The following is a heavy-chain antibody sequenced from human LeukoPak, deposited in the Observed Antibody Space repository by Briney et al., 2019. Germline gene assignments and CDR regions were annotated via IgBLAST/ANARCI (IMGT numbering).Heavy chain of an antibody. J-gene: IGHJ6*02. CDR2: ISAYNGNT. Sequence: ASVKVSCKASGYTFTSYGISWVRQAPGQGLEWMGWISAYNGNTNYAQKLQGRVTMTTDTSTSTAYMELRSLRSDDTAVYYCAREEVAAYRGYSYGREYYGMDVWGQGTTVTVSS. D-gene: IGHD5-18*01. CDR3: AREEVAAYRGYSYGREYYGMDV. CDR1: GYTFTSYG. V-gene: IGHV1-18*01.